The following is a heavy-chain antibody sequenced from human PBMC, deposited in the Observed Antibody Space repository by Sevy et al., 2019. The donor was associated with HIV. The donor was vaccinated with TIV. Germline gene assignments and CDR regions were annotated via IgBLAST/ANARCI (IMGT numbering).Heavy chain of an antibody. V-gene: IGHV3-30-3*01. Sequence: GGSLRLSCAASGFTFSSYAMHWVRQAPGKGLEWVAVISYDGSNKYYEDSVKGRFTISKDNSKNTLYLKMNSVSAEDTAVYYCARAKLPTHIVMVTAIPNWFDPWGQGTLVTVSS. CDR3: ARAKLPTHIVMVTAIPNWFDP. CDR2: ISYDGSNK. J-gene: IGHJ5*02. D-gene: IGHD2-21*02. CDR1: GFTFSSYA.